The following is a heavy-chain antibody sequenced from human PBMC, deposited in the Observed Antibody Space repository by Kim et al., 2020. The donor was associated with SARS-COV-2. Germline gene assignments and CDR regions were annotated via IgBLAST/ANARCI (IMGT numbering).Heavy chain of an antibody. CDR3: ARDRTPTYYDILTGYQAPIYYYGMDV. CDR2: ISSSSSTI. D-gene: IGHD3-9*01. V-gene: IGHV3-48*02. CDR1: GFTFSSYS. Sequence: GGSLRLSCAASGFTFSSYSMNWVRQAPGKGLEWVSYISSSSSTIYYADSVKGRFTISRDNAKNSLYLQMNSLRDEDTAVYYCARDRTPTYYDILTGYQAPIYYYGMDVWGQGTTVTVSS. J-gene: IGHJ6*02.